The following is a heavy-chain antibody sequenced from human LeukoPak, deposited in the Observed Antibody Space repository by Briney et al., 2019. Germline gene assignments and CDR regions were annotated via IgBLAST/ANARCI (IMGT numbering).Heavy chain of an antibody. J-gene: IGHJ4*02. V-gene: IGHV1-2*02. Sequence: ASVKISCKASVDTFTGYYMHWVRQAPVQGLECMGWINPNSGGTNYAQKFQGRVTMTRDTSITTPYMELSRLRSDDTAPYYCARGVLGELIDYWGQGTLVTVSS. CDR3: ARGVLGELIDY. D-gene: IGHD3-10*01. CDR1: VDTFTGYY. CDR2: INPNSGGT.